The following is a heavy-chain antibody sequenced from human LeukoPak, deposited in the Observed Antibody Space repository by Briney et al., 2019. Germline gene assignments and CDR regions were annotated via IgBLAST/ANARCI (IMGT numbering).Heavy chain of an antibody. D-gene: IGHD1-26*01. J-gene: IGHJ4*02. CDR2: ISSSSSTI. CDR1: GLTFRGYS. V-gene: IGHV3-48*01. Sequence: GGSLRLSCAASGLTFRGYSMNWVRQAPGKGLEWVSYISSSSSTIYYADSVKGRFTISRDNAKNSLYVQMNSLRAEDTAVYYCARDWGAGGSYDYWGQGTLVTVSS. CDR3: ARDWGAGGSYDY.